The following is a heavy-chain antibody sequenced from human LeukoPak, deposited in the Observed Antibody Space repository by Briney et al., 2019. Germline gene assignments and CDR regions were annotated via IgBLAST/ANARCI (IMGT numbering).Heavy chain of an antibody. CDR2: ISSSSGTI. CDR3: ARYGQAMDV. Sequence: GGSLRLSCAASGFTFSRYSMNWVRQAPGKGLEWVSYISSSSGTIYYADSVKGRFTISRDNAKNSLYLQMNSLRAEDTAVYYCARYGQAMDVWGKGTTVTVSS. D-gene: IGHD1-14*01. CDR1: GFTFSRYS. V-gene: IGHV3-48*01. J-gene: IGHJ6*03.